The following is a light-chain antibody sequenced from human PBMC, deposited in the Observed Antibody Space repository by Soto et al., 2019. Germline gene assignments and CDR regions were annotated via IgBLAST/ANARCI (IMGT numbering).Light chain of an antibody. CDR3: QQYDNWPIT. V-gene: IGKV3-15*01. CDR2: GAS. Sequence: EVVFTQSPVTLSLSPCERATISCRASQSVSSNLAWYQQKPGQAPRLLIYGASTRATGIPARFSGSGSGTEFTLIISSLQSEDSAVYYCQQYDNWPITFGQGTRLEI. J-gene: IGKJ5*01. CDR1: QSVSSN.